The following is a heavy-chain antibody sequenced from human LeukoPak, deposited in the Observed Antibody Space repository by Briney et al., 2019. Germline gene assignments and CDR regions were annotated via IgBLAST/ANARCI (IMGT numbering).Heavy chain of an antibody. J-gene: IGHJ4*02. D-gene: IGHD3-10*01. Sequence: PGGSLRLSCTASGFTFGDYAMSWFRQAPGKGLEWVGFIRSKAYGGTTEYAASVKGRFTISRDDSKSIAYLQMNSLKTEDTAVYYCTRFGGSESFDYWGQGTLVTVSS. CDR3: TRFGGSESFDY. V-gene: IGHV3-49*03. CDR1: GFTFGDYA. CDR2: IRSKAYGGTT.